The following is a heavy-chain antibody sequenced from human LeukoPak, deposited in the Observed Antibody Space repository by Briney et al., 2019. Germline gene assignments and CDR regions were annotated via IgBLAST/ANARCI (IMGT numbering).Heavy chain of an antibody. J-gene: IGHJ4*02. CDR1: GGSISSGSYY. V-gene: IGHV4-61*02. Sequence: SETLSLTCTVSGGSISSGSYYWSWIRQPAGKGLEWIGRIYTSGSTNYNPSLKSRVTISVGTSKNQFSLKLSSVTAADTAVYYCAREIAVAGTGAFDYWGQGTLVTVSS. CDR3: AREIAVAGTGAFDY. CDR2: IYTSGST. D-gene: IGHD6-19*01.